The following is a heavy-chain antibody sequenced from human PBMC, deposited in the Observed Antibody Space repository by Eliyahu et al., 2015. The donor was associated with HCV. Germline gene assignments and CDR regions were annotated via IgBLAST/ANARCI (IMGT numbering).Heavy chain of an antibody. Sequence: EVQLVESGGGVVRPGGSLRLSXAASGFXFDDYGMSWVRQAPGKGXEWVSGINWNGGSTGYADSVKGRFTISRDNAKNSLYLQMNSLRAEDTALYYCARDSRPYSSGWYYFDYWGQGTLVTVSS. CDR2: INWNGGST. D-gene: IGHD6-19*01. CDR1: GFXFDDYG. CDR3: ARDSRPYSSGWYYFDY. V-gene: IGHV3-20*04. J-gene: IGHJ4*02.